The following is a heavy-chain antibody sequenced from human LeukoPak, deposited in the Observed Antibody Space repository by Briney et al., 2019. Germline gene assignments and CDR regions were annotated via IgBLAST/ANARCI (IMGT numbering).Heavy chain of an antibody. D-gene: IGHD4-11*01. Sequence: GGSLRLSCEASGFTFGHYGMHWVRQAPGKGLEWVAVIWSDATNQYYSDSVKGRFTISRDNFKRTVSLQMNSLRAEDTAVYYCVKDAQRGFDYSNSLQHWGQGSLVTVSS. CDR1: GFTFGHYG. J-gene: IGHJ4*02. CDR3: VKDAQRGFDYSNSLQH. CDR2: IWSDATNQ. V-gene: IGHV3-33*06.